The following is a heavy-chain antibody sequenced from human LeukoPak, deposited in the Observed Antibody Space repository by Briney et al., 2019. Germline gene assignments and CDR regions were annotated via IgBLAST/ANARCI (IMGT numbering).Heavy chain of an antibody. CDR3: ARVFYYGSGSYRYYYMDV. Sequence: SETLSLTCAVYGGSFSGYYWSWIRQPPGKGLEWIGEINHSGSTNYNPSLKSRVTISVDTSKNQFSLKLSSVTAADTAVYYCARVFYYGSGSYRYYYMDVWGKGTTVTISS. CDR1: GGSFSGYY. J-gene: IGHJ6*03. V-gene: IGHV4-34*01. CDR2: INHSGST. D-gene: IGHD3-10*01.